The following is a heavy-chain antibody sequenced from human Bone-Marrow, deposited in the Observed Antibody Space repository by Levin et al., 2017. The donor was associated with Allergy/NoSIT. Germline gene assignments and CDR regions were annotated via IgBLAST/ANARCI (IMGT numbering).Heavy chain of an antibody. CDR2: ISSSGSTI. Sequence: GESLKISCAASGFTFSDYYMSWIRQAPGKGLEWVSYISSSGSTIYYADSVKGRFTISRDNAKNSLYLQMNSLRAEDTAVYYCATLLSPHQWLVAQGFDPWGQGTLVTVSS. CDR1: GFTFSDYY. CDR3: ATLLSPHQWLVAQGFDP. D-gene: IGHD6-19*01. V-gene: IGHV3-11*01. J-gene: IGHJ5*02.